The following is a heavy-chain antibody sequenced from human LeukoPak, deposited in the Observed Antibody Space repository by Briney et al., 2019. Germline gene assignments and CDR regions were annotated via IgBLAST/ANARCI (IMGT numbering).Heavy chain of an antibody. CDR3: ARGGMYYDFWSGYLYY. CDR1: GDTFSSYA. J-gene: IGHJ4*02. V-gene: IGHV1-69*05. Sequence: ASVKVSCKASGDTFSSYAISWVRQAPGQGLEWMGGIIPIFGTANYAQKFQGRVTITTDESTSTAYMELSSLRAEDTAVYYCARGGMYYDFWSGYLYYWGQGTLVTVSS. D-gene: IGHD3-3*01. CDR2: IIPIFGTA.